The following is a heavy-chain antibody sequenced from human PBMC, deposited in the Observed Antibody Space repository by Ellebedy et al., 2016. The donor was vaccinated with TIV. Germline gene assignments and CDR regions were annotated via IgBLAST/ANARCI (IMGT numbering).Heavy chain of an antibody. Sequence: AASVKVSCKASGGTFSSYAISWVRQAPGQGLEWMGGIIPIFGTANYAQKFQGRVTITADESTSTAYMGLSSLRSEDTAVYYCAAGYNLGQLDYWGQGTLVTVSS. CDR1: GGTFSSYA. CDR3: AAGYNLGQLDY. D-gene: IGHD5-24*01. V-gene: IGHV1-69*13. CDR2: IIPIFGTA. J-gene: IGHJ4*02.